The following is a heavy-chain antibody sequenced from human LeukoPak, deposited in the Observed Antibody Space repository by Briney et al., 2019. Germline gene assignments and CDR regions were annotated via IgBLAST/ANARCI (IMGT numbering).Heavy chain of an antibody. CDR3: AKEEGTNCGGDCYYYMDV. Sequence: GGSLRLSCAASGFSLRSYAMSWVRQAPGEGLEWVSAVSRRGDDTYYADSVRGRFTVSRDNSRNTLYLHMSSLRAEDTAVYYCAKEEGTNCGGDCYYYMDVWGKGTTVTVSS. D-gene: IGHD2-21*01. CDR1: GFSLRSYA. V-gene: IGHV3-23*01. CDR2: VSRRGDDT. J-gene: IGHJ6*03.